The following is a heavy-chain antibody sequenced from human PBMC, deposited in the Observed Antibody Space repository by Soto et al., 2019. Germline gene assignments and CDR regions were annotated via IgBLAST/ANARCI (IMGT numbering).Heavy chain of an antibody. J-gene: IGHJ4*02. CDR1: GDSISITSYY. CDR2: IHYSGST. V-gene: IGHV4-39*01. Sequence: QLQLQESGPGLVKPSETLSLTCTVSGDSISITSYYWGWVRQPPGKGLEWIGSIHYSGSTHYNPSLQSRVTISGDASNKQFPLTLRSVTAAATAVYYCASTKDETLYFDYWGQGTLVTVSS. CDR3: ASTKDETLYFDY. D-gene: IGHD2-15*01.